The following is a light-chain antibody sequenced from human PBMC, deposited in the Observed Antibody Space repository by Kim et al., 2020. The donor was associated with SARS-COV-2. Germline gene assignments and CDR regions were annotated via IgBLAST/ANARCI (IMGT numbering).Light chain of an antibody. CDR3: QRYNSYSRT. V-gene: IGKV1-5*03. Sequence: DIQMTQSPSTLSASVGDRVTITYRTSHSISNWLAWYQQKPGKAPNLLIYKASILKNGVPSRFSGSGSETEFTLTISSLQPDDFATYYCQRYNSYSRTFGQGTKLEI. J-gene: IGKJ2*01. CDR2: KAS. CDR1: HSISNW.